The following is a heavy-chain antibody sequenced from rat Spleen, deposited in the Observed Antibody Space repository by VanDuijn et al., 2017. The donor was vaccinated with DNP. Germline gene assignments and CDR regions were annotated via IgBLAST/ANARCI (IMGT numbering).Heavy chain of an antibody. Sequence: EVQLVESGGGLVQPGRSPKLSCAASGFTFSDHNMAWVRQAPKKSLEWVATISYDGSDTYYRDSVKGRFTISRDNAKNSLYLQMNSLRSEDTATYYCTRQLGLDYWGQGVMVTVSA. D-gene: IGHD5-1*01. V-gene: IGHV5-7*01. CDR2: ISYDGSDT. J-gene: IGHJ2*01. CDR3: TRQLGLDY. CDR1: GFTFSDHN.